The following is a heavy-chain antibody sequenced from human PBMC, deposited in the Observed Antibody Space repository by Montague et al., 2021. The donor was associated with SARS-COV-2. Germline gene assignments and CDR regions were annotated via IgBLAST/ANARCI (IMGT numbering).Heavy chain of an antibody. J-gene: IGHJ4*02. CDR1: GGSISSYY. Sequence: SDTLSLTCTVSGGSISSYYWSWIRRPPGKGLEWIGYIYYSGSTNYNPSLKSRVTVSVDTSKNQFSLKLSSVTAADTAVYYCARDTEGYISSWYHDYWGQGTLVTVSS. V-gene: IGHV4-59*01. CDR3: ARDTEGYISSWYHDY. D-gene: IGHD6-13*01. CDR2: IYYSGST.